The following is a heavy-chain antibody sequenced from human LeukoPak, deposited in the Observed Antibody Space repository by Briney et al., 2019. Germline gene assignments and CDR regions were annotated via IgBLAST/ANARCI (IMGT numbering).Heavy chain of an antibody. V-gene: IGHV3-48*02. J-gene: IGHJ3*02. Sequence: GGSLRLSCAASGFTFSSSEMNWVRQAPGKGLEWVSYITSSSSTILYTDSVKGRFTISRDNAKNSLSLQMNSLADEDTAVYYCAAEGYYGGFDIWGQGTMVTVSS. D-gene: IGHD3-3*01. CDR1: GFTFSSSE. CDR2: ITSSSSTI. CDR3: AAEGYYGGFDI.